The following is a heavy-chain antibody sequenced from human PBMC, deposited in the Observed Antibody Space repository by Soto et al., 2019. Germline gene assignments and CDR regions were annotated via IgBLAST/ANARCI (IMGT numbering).Heavy chain of an antibody. CDR2: ISAGGGGT. J-gene: IGHJ4*02. Sequence: GGSLRLSCAGSGFTLTRSAVSWVRQAPGKGLEWVSGISAGGGGTYYADSVKGRFTISRDNSKNTLYLQMNSLRAEDTAVYYCAKDFASIAVATDYWGQGTLVTVSS. D-gene: IGHD6-19*01. CDR3: AKDFASIAVATDY. V-gene: IGHV3-23*01. CDR1: GFTLTRSA.